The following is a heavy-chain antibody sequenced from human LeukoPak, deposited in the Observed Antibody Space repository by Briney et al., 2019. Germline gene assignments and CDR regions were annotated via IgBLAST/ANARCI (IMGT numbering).Heavy chain of an antibody. D-gene: IGHD6-19*01. J-gene: IGHJ4*02. CDR1: GFTFSSYA. Sequence: HPGGSLRLSCAASGFTFSSYAMSWVRQAPGEGLEWVSAISGSGGSTYYADSVKGRFTISRDNSKNTLYLQMNSLRAEDTAVYYCAKDLSFNIAVAGGSAKFPYDYWGQGTLVTVSS. CDR3: AKDLSFNIAVAGGSAKFPYDY. CDR2: ISGSGGST. V-gene: IGHV3-23*01.